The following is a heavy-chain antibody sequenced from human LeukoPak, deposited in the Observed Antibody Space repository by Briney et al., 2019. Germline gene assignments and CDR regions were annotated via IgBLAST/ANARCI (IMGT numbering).Heavy chain of an antibody. D-gene: IGHD4-17*01. CDR1: GFTLSSYC. V-gene: IGHV3-21*01. J-gene: IGHJ4*02. CDR2: ILTNRRYT. Sequence: RGSLRLSWAASGFTLSSYCTDWVRPAPGKGLEWVSSILTNRRYTIHGNSVKGRFTISRDNAKNSLYLQMNSLRAEDTAVYYCARGWDYGDYGPGYWGQGTLVTVSS. CDR3: ARGWDYGDYGPGY.